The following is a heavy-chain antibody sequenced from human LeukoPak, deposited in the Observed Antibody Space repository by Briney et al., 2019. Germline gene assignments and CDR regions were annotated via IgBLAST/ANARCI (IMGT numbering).Heavy chain of an antibody. D-gene: IGHD6-13*01. J-gene: IGHJ4*02. CDR3: ARHHYTSSWWHLFDY. Sequence: SETLSLTCTVSGGSISSYYWSWIRQPPGKELEWIGYIYYSGSTNYNPSLKSRVTMSVDTSRNRFSLKLSSVTAADTAVYYCARHHYTSSWWHLFDYWGRGTLVTVSS. CDR2: IYYSGST. V-gene: IGHV4-59*08. CDR1: GGSISSYY.